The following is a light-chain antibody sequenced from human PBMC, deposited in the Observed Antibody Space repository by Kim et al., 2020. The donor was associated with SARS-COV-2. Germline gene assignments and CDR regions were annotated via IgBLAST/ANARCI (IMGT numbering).Light chain of an antibody. Sequence: EIVLTQSPATLSLSPGERATLSCRASQSISSFLVWYQHKPGQAPRLLLYDASHRATDIPARFSGSGSGRVFTLTISSLEPEDCAVYYCQQRSNWPAYTFGKGTKLEI. V-gene: IGKV3-11*02. CDR3: QQRSNWPAYT. J-gene: IGKJ2*01. CDR1: QSISSF. CDR2: DAS.